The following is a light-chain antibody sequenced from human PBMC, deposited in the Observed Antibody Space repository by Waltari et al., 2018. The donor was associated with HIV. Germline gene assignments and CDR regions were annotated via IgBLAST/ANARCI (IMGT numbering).Light chain of an antibody. CDR3: LQHNSYPFIT. Sequence: DIQMTQSPSSLSASVGDRVTITCRASQGVRDDLAWFQLRPSEAPKRLIYAASSLQGGVPSRFSGSGSETEFTLTISSLQPEDSATYFCLQHNSYPFITFGQGTRLEI. J-gene: IGKJ5*01. V-gene: IGKV1-17*01. CDR2: AAS. CDR1: QGVRDD.